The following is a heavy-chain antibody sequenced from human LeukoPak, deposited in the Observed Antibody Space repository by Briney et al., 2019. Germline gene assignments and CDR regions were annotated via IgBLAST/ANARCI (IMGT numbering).Heavy chain of an antibody. Sequence: PSETLSLTCAVSGYSISSGYYWGWIRQPPGKGLERIGSIYHSGSTYYNPSLKSRVTISVDTSKNQFSLKLSSVTAADTAVYYCARHPKAIFGVAPIHDYWGQGTLVTVSS. CDR3: ARHPKAIFGVAPIHDY. J-gene: IGHJ4*02. D-gene: IGHD3-3*01. V-gene: IGHV4-38-2*01. CDR1: GYSISSGYY. CDR2: IYHSGST.